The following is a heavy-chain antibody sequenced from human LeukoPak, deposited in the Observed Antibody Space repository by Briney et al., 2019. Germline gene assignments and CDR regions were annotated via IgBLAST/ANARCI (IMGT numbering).Heavy chain of an antibody. V-gene: IGHV3-21*01. D-gene: IGHD3-10*02. CDR1: GFTFSSYE. Sequence: GGSLRLSCAASGFTFSSYEMNWVRQAPGKGLEWVSSISTSSSYIYYADSVKGRFTISRDNAKNSLYLQMNSLRAEDTAVYYCAELGITMIGGVWGKGTTVTISS. J-gene: IGHJ6*04. CDR2: ISTSSSYI. CDR3: AELGITMIGGV.